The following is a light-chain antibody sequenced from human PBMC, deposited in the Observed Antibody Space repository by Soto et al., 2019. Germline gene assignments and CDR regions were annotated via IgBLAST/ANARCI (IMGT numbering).Light chain of an antibody. CDR3: SSYTITNTLVV. Sequence: QSALTQPASVSGSPGQSITISCTGTSSDVGDYNYVSWYQQHPDKAPKLMIYDVSNRPSGVSNRFSGSKSGNTASLTISGLQAEDEADYYCSSYTITNTLVVFGGGTQLTVL. CDR1: SSDVGDYNY. V-gene: IGLV2-14*01. CDR2: DVS. J-gene: IGLJ2*01.